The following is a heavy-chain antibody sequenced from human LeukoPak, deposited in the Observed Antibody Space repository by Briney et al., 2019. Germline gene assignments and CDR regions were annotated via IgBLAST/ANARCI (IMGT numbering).Heavy chain of an antibody. V-gene: IGHV1-46*01. Sequence: ASVKVSCKASGYTLTNYYMHWVRQAPGQGLEWMGLINPTGSSTNYAQKFRGRVTMTRDTSTSIVYMELSRLRSDDTAVYYCARARGSRGIQDWFDPWGQGTLVTVSS. CDR3: ARARGSRGIQDWFDP. J-gene: IGHJ5*02. D-gene: IGHD1-14*01. CDR2: INPTGSST. CDR1: GYTLTNYY.